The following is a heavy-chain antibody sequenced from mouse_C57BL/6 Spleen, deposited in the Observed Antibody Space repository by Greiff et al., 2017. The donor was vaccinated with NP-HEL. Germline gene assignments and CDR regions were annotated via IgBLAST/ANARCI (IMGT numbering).Heavy chain of an antibody. Sequence: EVHLVESGGGLVKPGGSLKLSCAASGFTFSDYGMHWVRQAPEKGLEWVAYISSGSSTIYYADTVKGRFTISRDNAKNTLFLQMTSLRSEDTAMYDCARLNYDNYDYAMDYWGQGTSVTVSS. CDR2: ISSGSSTI. V-gene: IGHV5-17*01. CDR3: ARLNYDNYDYAMDY. CDR1: GFTFSDYG. D-gene: IGHD2-1*01. J-gene: IGHJ4*01.